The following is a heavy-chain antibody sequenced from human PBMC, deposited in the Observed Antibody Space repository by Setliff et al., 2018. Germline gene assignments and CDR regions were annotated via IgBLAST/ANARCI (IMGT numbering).Heavy chain of an antibody. CDR3: ARAPQYSNCWYALGWFDP. CDR1: GDSISNSDYY. J-gene: IGHJ5*02. V-gene: IGHV4-39*07. D-gene: IGHD6-13*01. Sequence: SETLSLTCIVAGDSISNSDYYWGWIRQPPGKGLEWIGEISHSGDPNYNPSLKSPVPISLDTSMNQFSLKLTSVTAADTAVYYCARAPQYSNCWYALGWFDPGGQGTLLTVSS. CDR2: ISHSGDP.